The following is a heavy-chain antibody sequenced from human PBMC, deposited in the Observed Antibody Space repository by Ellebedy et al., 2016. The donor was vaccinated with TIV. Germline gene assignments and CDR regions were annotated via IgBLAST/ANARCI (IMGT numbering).Heavy chain of an antibody. J-gene: IGHJ3*02. D-gene: IGHD7-27*01. Sequence: GGSLRLSFAASGFSFTTYSMNWVRQAPGRGLEWVSYISHSSFTIYYADAVEGRFTVSRDNAKNSLFLQMNRLSAEDTAVYYCARDMGWGNERVNDAFDIWGQGTMVTVSS. V-gene: IGHV3-48*04. CDR1: GFSFTTYS. CDR3: ARDMGWGNERVNDAFDI. CDR2: ISHSSFTI.